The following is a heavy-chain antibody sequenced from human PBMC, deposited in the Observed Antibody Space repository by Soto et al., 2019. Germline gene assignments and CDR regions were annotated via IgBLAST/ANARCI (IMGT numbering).Heavy chain of an antibody. J-gene: IGHJ4*02. CDR1: GFTFSDYY. D-gene: IGHD6-6*01. Sequence: GGSLSLSCAASGFTFSDYYMSWIRQAPGKGLEWVSYISSSGSTIYYADSVNGRFTISRDNAKNSLYLQMNSLIAEDTAVYYCARVKGYGIAARYFDYCGQGTLVTFSA. CDR2: ISSSGSTI. V-gene: IGHV3-11*01. CDR3: ARVKGYGIAARYFDY.